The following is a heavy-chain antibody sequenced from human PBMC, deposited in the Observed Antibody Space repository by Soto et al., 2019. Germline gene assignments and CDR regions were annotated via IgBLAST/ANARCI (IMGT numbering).Heavy chain of an antibody. J-gene: IGHJ5*02. CDR1: GGTFSSYA. CDR2: IIPIFGTA. Sequence: QVQLVQSGAEVKKPGSSVKVSCKDSGGTFSSYAISWVRQAPGQGLEWMGGIIPIFGTANYAQKFQGRVTITADESTSTAYMELSSPRSEDTAVYYCARDDSTAMATIYPLISWGQGTLVTVSS. CDR3: ARDDSTAMATIYPLIS. V-gene: IGHV1-69*01. D-gene: IGHD5-12*01.